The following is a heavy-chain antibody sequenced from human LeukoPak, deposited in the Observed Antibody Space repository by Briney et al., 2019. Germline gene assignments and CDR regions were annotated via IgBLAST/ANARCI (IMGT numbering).Heavy chain of an antibody. CDR1: GFTFSRYW. CDR3: AREAGGSSH. D-gene: IGHD2-2*01. V-gene: IGHV3-7*01. Sequence: GGSLRFSCGASGFTFSRYWMSWARQAPGKGLEWVANINQDGSEKYYVDSVKGRFTISRDNAKNSLYLQMNSLRAEDTAVYYCAREAGGSSHWGQGTLVTVSS. CDR2: INQDGSEK. J-gene: IGHJ4*02.